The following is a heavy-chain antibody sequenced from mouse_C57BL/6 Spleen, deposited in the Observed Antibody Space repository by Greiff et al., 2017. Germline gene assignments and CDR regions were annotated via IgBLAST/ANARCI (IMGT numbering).Heavy chain of an antibody. V-gene: IGHV14-2*01. D-gene: IGHD2-2*01. CDR2: IDPEDGET. CDR3: AVWLRRRGYFDD. J-gene: IGHJ2*01. CDR1: GFNIKDYY. Sequence: VQLQQSGAELVKPGASVKLSCTASGFNIKDYYMHWVKQRPEQGLEWIGKIDPEDGETKYATKFQGKATITADTSSNTAYLQLSSLTSEDTAFYYCAVWLRRRGYFDDWGQGTTLTASS.